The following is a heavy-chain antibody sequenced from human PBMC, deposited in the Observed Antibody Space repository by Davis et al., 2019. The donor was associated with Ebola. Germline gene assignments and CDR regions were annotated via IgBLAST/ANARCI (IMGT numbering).Heavy chain of an antibody. CDR3: ARQGIAARLFDY. D-gene: IGHD6-6*01. V-gene: IGHV1-46*01. Sequence: ASVKVSCKASGYTFTSYYMHWVRQAPGQGLEWMGIINPSGGSTSYAQKFQGRVTMTRDTSTSTVYMELSSRRSEDTAVYYCARQGIAARLFDYWGQGTLVTVSS. CDR1: GYTFTSYY. CDR2: INPSGGST. J-gene: IGHJ4*02.